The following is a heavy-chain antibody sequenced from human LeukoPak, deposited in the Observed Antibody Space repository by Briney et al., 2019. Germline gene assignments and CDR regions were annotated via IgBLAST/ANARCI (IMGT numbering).Heavy chain of an antibody. CDR1: GGTFSSYA. D-gene: IGHD6-19*01. Sequence: VASVKVSCKASGGTFSSYAISWVRQAPGQGLEWMGRIIPIFGTANYAQKFQGRVTITTDESTSTAYMELSSLRSEDTAVYYCAGSSGWYGYMGYWGQGTLVTVSS. J-gene: IGHJ4*02. CDR3: AGSSGWYGYMGY. CDR2: IIPIFGTA. V-gene: IGHV1-69*05.